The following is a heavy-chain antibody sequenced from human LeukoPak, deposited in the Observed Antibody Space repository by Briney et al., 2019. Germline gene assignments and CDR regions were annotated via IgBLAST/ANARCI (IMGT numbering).Heavy chain of an antibody. D-gene: IGHD2-2*01. CDR3: ARVWTAVVPAAMPIYYFDY. V-gene: IGHV3-74*01. CDR1: GFTFSSYW. J-gene: IGHJ4*02. CDR2: INSDGSST. Sequence: GRSLRLSCAASGFTFSSYWMHWVRQAPGKGLVWVSRINSDGSSTSYAESVKGRFTISRDNAKNTLYLQMNSLRAEDTAVYYCARVWTAVVPAAMPIYYFDYWGQGTLVTVSS.